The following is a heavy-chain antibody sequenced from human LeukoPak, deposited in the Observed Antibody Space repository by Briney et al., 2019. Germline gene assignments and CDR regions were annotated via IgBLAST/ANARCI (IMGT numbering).Heavy chain of an antibody. J-gene: IGHJ4*02. D-gene: IGHD5-12*01. CDR2: IDCSDSYT. Sequence: GESLKISCKGSGYSFTSYWISWVRQMRGKGLEWMGRIDCSDSYTNYSPSLQGHVTISADKSISTAYLQWSNLKASDTPMYYCARHGYDSGHDPFFDYWGQGTLVTVSS. CDR1: GYSFTSYW. V-gene: IGHV5-10-1*01. CDR3: ARHGYDSGHDPFFDY.